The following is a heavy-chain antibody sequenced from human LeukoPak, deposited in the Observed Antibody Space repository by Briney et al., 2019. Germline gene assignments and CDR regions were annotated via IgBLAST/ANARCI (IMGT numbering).Heavy chain of an antibody. Sequence: SETLSLTCTVSRYSISSGYYRGWIRQPPGKGLEWIGSVVHSGSTYYNPSLKSRVTISVDTSKNQFSLKLSSVTAADTAVYYCARHHCSGGSCVDYWGQGTLVTVSS. CDR2: VVHSGST. CDR1: RYSISSGYY. D-gene: IGHD2-15*01. J-gene: IGHJ4*02. V-gene: IGHV4-38-2*02. CDR3: ARHHCSGGSCVDY.